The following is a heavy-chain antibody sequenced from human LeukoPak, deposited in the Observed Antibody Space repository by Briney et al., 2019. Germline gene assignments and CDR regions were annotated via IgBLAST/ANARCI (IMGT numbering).Heavy chain of an antibody. Sequence: GSLRLSCAASGFTFSSYEMNWVRQAPGKGLEWVSYITSSGKTVHYADSVKGRFTVSRDNAKNSLYLQMNSLRAEDTAVYYCARAGYCSGGSCYSWFDPWGQGTLVTVSS. CDR3: ARAGYCSGGSCYSWFDP. V-gene: IGHV3-48*03. D-gene: IGHD2-15*01. J-gene: IGHJ5*02. CDR2: ITSSGKTV. CDR1: GFTFSSYE.